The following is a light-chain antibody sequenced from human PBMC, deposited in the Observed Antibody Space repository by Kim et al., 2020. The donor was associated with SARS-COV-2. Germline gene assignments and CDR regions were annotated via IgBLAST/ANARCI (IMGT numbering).Light chain of an antibody. CDR2: QDS. J-gene: IGLJ2*01. V-gene: IGLV3-1*01. Sequence: SYELTQPPSVSVSPVQTASITCPGDKLGDKYACWYQQKPGQSPVLVIYQDSKRPSGIPERFSGSNSGNTATLTISGTQAMDEADYYCQAWDSSTVVFGGG. CDR1: KLGDKY. CDR3: QAWDSSTVV.